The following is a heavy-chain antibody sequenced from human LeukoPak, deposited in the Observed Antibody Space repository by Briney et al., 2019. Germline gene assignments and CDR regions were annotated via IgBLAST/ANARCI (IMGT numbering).Heavy chain of an antibody. CDR2: ISWNGGST. CDR3: ASSKGVWGSYRYNAFDY. D-gene: IGHD3-16*02. Sequence: GGSLRLSCAASGFTFDDYGMSWVRQGPGKGLEWVSGISWNGGSTGYADSVKGRFTISRDNAKNSLYLQMNSLRAEDTALYYCASSKGVWGSYRYNAFDYWGQGTLVTVSS. J-gene: IGHJ4*02. V-gene: IGHV3-20*04. CDR1: GFTFDDYG.